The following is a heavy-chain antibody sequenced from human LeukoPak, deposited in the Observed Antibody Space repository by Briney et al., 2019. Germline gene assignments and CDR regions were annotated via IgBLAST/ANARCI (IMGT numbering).Heavy chain of an antibody. Sequence: GGSLRLSCAASGFTFSSYSMNWVCQAPGKGLEWVSSISSSSSYIYYADSVKGRFTISRDNAKNSLYLQMNSLRAEDTAVYYCARGSKAGEKEFDYWGQGTLVAVSS. V-gene: IGHV3-21*01. CDR1: GFTFSSYS. D-gene: IGHD6-13*01. J-gene: IGHJ4*02. CDR3: ARGSKAGEKEFDY. CDR2: ISSSSSYI.